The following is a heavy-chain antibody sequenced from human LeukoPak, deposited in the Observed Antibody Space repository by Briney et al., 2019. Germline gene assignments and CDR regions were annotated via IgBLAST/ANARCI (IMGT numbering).Heavy chain of an antibody. CDR2: ISSSSSTI. Sequence: GGSLRLSCAASGFTFSNYRMNWVRQAPGKGLEWVSYISSSSSTIYYADSVKGRFTISRDNAKNSLYLQMNSLRAEDTAVYYCARGSTYYDSSGQVPFDYWGQGTLVTVSS. V-gene: IGHV3-48*01. CDR1: GFTFSNYR. D-gene: IGHD3-22*01. CDR3: ARGSTYYDSSGQVPFDY. J-gene: IGHJ4*02.